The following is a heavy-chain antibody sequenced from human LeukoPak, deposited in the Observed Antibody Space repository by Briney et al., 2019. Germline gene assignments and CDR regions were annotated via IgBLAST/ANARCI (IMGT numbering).Heavy chain of an antibody. CDR2: ISSSSSYI. J-gene: IGHJ4*02. V-gene: IGHV3-21*01. CDR3: AREVFEGSGNYYYFFDY. Sequence: GGSLRLSCAASGFTFSSYSMNWVRQAPGKGLEWVSSISSSSSYIYYADSVKGRFTISRDNAKNSLYLQMNSLRAEDTAVYYCAREVFEGSGNYYYFFDYWGQGTLV. CDR1: GFTFSSYS. D-gene: IGHD3-10*01.